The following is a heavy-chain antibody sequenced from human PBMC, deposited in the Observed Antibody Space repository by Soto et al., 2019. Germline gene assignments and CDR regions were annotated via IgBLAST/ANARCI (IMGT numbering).Heavy chain of an antibody. V-gene: IGHV1-69*01. Sequence: QVQLVQSGAEVKKPGSSVKVSCKTSGVSFNNNGIGWVRQAPGHGLEWMGGVSAPFRTSNYARKFQGRISITADASTGTVNMELSSLTSEATAQYYCARVLYYGSGSYSPYGMDVWGQGTAVTVSS. CDR2: VSAPFRTS. J-gene: IGHJ6*02. CDR3: ARVLYYGSGSYSPYGMDV. D-gene: IGHD3-10*01. CDR1: GVSFNNNG.